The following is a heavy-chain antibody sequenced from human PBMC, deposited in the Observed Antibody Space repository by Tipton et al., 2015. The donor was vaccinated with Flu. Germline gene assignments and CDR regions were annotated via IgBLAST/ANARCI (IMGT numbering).Heavy chain of an antibody. CDR2: INPNTGGT. D-gene: IGHD3-22*01. V-gene: IGHV1-2*02. CDR3: ARMGLHYDSSGYYPFGY. J-gene: IGHJ4*02. Sequence: QMQLVQSGAEMKRPGASVKVSCKASGYTFTDFYIHWVRQAPGQRLEWMGWINPNTGGTLFAQTFQGRVAMTSDTSIDTAYMELTRLGSDDTAVYFCARMGLHYDSSGYYPFGYWGQGALVTVSS. CDR1: GYTFTDFY.